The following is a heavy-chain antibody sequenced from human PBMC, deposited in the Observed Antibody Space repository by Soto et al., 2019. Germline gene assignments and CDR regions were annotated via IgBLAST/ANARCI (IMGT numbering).Heavy chain of an antibody. CDR3: ARTYCSGGSCYPGGNWFDP. CDR2: TYYTGST. D-gene: IGHD2-15*01. Sequence: RSLTCTVSGGSISSYYWGWIRQPPGKGLEWIGYTYYTGSTNYNPSLKSRVTMSVDTSKNQFSLKLNSVTAADTAVYYCARTYCSGGSCYPGGNWFDPWGQGTLVTVSS. V-gene: IGHV4-59*01. J-gene: IGHJ5*02. CDR1: GGSISSYY.